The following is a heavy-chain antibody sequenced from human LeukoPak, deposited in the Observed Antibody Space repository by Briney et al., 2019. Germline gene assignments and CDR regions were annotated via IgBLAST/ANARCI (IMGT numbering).Heavy chain of an antibody. CDR1: GYTFTGYY. CDR3: ARDRTTVTTGYYGMDV. J-gene: IGHJ6*02. D-gene: IGHD4-17*01. V-gene: IGHV1-2*02. CDR2: INPNTGVT. Sequence: ASVKVSCKASGYTFTGYYMHWVRQAPGQGLEWMGWINPNTGVTDYAQKFQGRVTLTRDTSIITAYMELTRLRSDDTAMYYCARDRTTVTTGYYGMDVWGQGTTLTVSS.